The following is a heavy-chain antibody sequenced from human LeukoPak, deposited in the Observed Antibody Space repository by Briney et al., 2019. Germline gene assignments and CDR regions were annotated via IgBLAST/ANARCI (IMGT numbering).Heavy chain of an antibody. J-gene: IGHJ4*02. Sequence: AASVKVSCKTSGGTFSSYAINWVRQAPGQGLEWMGWFIYIYGSAVYAEKFQGRVTITTDESSSTVYMELSSLRSEDTAVYYCASSAHYYDSNGPADYWGQGTRVTVSS. CDR3: ASSAHYYDSNGPADY. CDR2: FIYIYGSA. CDR1: GGTFSSYA. V-gene: IGHV1-69*05. D-gene: IGHD3-22*01.